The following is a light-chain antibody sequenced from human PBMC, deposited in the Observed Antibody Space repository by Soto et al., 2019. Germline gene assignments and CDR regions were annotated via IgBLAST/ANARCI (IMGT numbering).Light chain of an antibody. CDR3: QQSHSTPWT. J-gene: IGKJ1*01. Sequence: DIQMTQSPSSLSASVGDRVTITCRASQTITTYLNWYQQKPGKAPHLLIYGASTLQSGIPSRFTGSGSGTDFTLPISSLQPEDFATYHCQQSHSTPWTFGQGTKVEIK. CDR2: GAS. CDR1: QTITTY. V-gene: IGKV1-39*01.